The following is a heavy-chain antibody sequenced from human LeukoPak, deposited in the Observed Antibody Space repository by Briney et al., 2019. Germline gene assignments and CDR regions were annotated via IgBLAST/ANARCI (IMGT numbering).Heavy chain of an antibody. CDR2: INSDGSDI. J-gene: IGHJ3*02. Sequence: GGSLRLSCAASEFTFSSLWMHWVRRAPGKGLVWVSRINSDGSDIRYADSVKGRFTISRDNAKNTLYLQMNSLRAEDTAVYYCARERRSSGWYDAFDMRGQGTMVTVSS. CDR1: EFTFSSLW. CDR3: ARERRSSGWYDAFDM. V-gene: IGHV3-74*01. D-gene: IGHD6-19*01.